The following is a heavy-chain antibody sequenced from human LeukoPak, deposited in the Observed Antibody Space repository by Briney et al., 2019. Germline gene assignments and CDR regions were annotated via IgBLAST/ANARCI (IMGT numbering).Heavy chain of an antibody. D-gene: IGHD3-3*01. V-gene: IGHV1-18*01. J-gene: IGHJ4*02. CDR2: ISAYNGNT. CDR3: ARHFPTIFGVVIYYFDY. Sequence: ASVKVSCKASGYTLTSYGISWVRQAPGQGLEWMGWISAYNGNTNYAQKLQGRVTMTTDTSTSTAYMELRSLRFDDTAVYYCARHFPTIFGVVIYYFDYWGQGTLVTVSS. CDR1: GYTLTSYG.